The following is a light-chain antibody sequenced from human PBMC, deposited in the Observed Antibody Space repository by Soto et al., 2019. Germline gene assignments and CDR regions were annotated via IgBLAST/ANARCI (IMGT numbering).Light chain of an antibody. Sequence: IQMTQSPSSLSASVGDRVTITCQATQDIRKYLNWYQQKPGKAPKLLIYDASSLETGVPSRFSGSGSGTDFTLTISSLQPEDFATYYCQQLKDFGQGTRLEI. J-gene: IGKJ5*01. CDR3: QQLKD. CDR1: QDIRKY. V-gene: IGKV1-33*01. CDR2: DAS.